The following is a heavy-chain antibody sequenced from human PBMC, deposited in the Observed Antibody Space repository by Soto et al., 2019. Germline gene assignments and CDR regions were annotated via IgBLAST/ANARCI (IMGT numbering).Heavy chain of an antibody. D-gene: IGHD1-1*01. J-gene: IGHJ6*02. V-gene: IGHV3-9*01. Sequence: DVQLVESGGGLVQPGRSLRLSCVVSGFTFDDYAMHWVRQPPGKGLEWVSGISWNSGSVGYADSVKGRFTISRDNAKNSLYMQLNSLRAEDTALYYCAKDVDAGTHYYYGMDFLGQGTTVAVSS. CDR2: ISWNSGSV. CDR1: GFTFDDYA. CDR3: AKDVDAGTHYYYGMDF.